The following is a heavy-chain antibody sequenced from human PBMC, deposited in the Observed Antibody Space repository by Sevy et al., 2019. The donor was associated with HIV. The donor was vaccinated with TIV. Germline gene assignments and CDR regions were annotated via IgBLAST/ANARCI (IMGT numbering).Heavy chain of an antibody. J-gene: IGHJ4*02. D-gene: IGHD6-19*01. V-gene: IGHV3-23*01. CDR3: AKEGDSSGCYGGAYYFDY. CDR2: ISGSGGST. CDR1: GFTFSSYA. Sequence: GGSLRLSCAASGFTFSSYAMSWVRQAPGKGLEWVSAISGSGGSTYYADSVKGRFTISRDNSKNTLYLQMNSLRAEDTAVYYCAKEGDSSGCYGGAYYFDYWGQGTLVTVSS.